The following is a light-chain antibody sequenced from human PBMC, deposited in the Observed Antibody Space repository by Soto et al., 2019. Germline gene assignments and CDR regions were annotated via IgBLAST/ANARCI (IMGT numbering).Light chain of an antibody. J-gene: IGKJ5*01. CDR2: EVS. CDR3: MQSTQLPPT. CDR1: QSLLHITGETF. V-gene: IGKV2D-29*02. Sequence: DVVMTQTPLSLSVAPGQPASISCKSSQSLLHITGETFLFWYLQKPGQSPQLLIYEVSTRVSGVPDRFSGSGSGTDFTLAISRVEADDVGIYSCMQSTQLPPTFGQGTRLEIE.